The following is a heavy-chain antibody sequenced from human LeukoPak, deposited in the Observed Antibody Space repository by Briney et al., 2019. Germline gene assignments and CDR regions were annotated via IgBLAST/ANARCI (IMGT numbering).Heavy chain of an antibody. Sequence: GGSLRLSSVGSGFTFSDYYMTWIRQAPGGGLEWLSRISSSGKKINSAESVKDRFTISRDNAKNSLSLEMSSLRAEDTAVYSCARGAYCRTISCYGVLNWFDTWGQGTLVTVSS. D-gene: IGHD2-2*01. J-gene: IGHJ5*02. V-gene: IGHV3-11*04. CDR3: ARGAYCRTISCYGVLNWFDT. CDR2: ISSSGKKI. CDR1: GFTFSDYY.